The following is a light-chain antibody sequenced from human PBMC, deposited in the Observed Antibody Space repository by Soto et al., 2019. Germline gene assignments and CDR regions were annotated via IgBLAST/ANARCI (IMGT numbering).Light chain of an antibody. V-gene: IGKV3-15*01. Sequence: EIMMTQSPGTLSASPGERATLSCRASQSVSSNLAWYQQKPGQAPRLLIYAVSTRATGIPARFSGSGSGTEFPLTISSLQSEDFAFYYCQQYNKCPLTFGQGTKVEIK. J-gene: IGKJ1*01. CDR2: AVS. CDR1: QSVSSN. CDR3: QQYNKCPLT.